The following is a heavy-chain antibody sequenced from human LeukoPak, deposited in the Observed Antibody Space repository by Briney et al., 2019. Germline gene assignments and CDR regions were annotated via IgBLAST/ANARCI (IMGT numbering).Heavy chain of an antibody. CDR1: GYNFIGYG. Sequence: GASVKVSCKASGYNFIGYGITWVRQAPGRGLEWMGRISGYNGNTKYAKKFQGRVTTTRDTSTNTAYMELRSLRYDDTGVYYCARDEFYGSASAGDDGFDMWGQGTMVTVS. D-gene: IGHD3-10*01. CDR2: ISGYNGNT. V-gene: IGHV1-18*01. CDR3: ARDEFYGSASAGDDGFDM. J-gene: IGHJ3*02.